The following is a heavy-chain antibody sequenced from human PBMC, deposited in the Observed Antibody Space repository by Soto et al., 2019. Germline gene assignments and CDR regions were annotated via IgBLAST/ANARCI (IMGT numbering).Heavy chain of an antibody. CDR3: ARDRVVRGVTHYYYYYMDV. V-gene: IGHV4-34*01. CDR2: INHSGST. J-gene: IGHJ6*03. D-gene: IGHD3-10*01. Sequence: SETLSLTCTVYGGYISGYYWSRIRQTPGKGLEWIGEINHSGSTNYNPSLKSRVTISVDTSKNQFSLKLSSVTAADTAVYYCARDRVVRGVTHYYYYYMDVWGKGTTVTGSS. CDR1: GGYISGYY.